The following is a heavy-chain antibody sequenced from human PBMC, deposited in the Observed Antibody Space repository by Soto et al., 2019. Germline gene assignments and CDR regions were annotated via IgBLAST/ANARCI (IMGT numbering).Heavy chain of an antibody. D-gene: IGHD2-8*02. CDR2: IRSTTSDT. CDR3: ARDLYWAFDY. V-gene: IGHV3-48*02. J-gene: IGHJ4*02. CDR1: GFTFSNYP. Sequence: TGGSLRLSCTASGFTFSNYPMNWVRQAPGKGLEWVSNIRSTTSDTYYADSVKGRFTISRDNAKNSLYLQMNSLRDEDTAVYYCARDLYWAFDYWGQGALVTVSS.